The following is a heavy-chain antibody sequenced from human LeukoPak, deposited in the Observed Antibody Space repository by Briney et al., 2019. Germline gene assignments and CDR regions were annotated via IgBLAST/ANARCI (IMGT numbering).Heavy chain of an antibody. J-gene: IGHJ5*02. CDR3: AREVAGSGLSYNWFDP. CDR2: IYYSGST. D-gene: IGHD6-19*01. Sequence: SETLSLTCTVSGGSISSYYWSWIRQPPGKGLEWIGYIYYSGSTNYNPSLRSRVTISVDTSKNQFSLKLSSVTAADTAVYYCAREVAGSGLSYNWFDPWGQGTLVTVSS. V-gene: IGHV4-59*01. CDR1: GGSISSYY.